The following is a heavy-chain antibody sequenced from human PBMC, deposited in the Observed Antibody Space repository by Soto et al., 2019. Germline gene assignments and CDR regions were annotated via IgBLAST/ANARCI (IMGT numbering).Heavy chain of an antibody. CDR3: ARLVYDTRLDYLYFDF. J-gene: IGHJ4*02. D-gene: IGHD3-16*01. CDR1: GVSISSGNW. Sequence: SETLSLTCTVSGVSISSGNWWTWVRQSPRKGLEYIGEIFHDGTANYFPSFERRVAMSVDKSKSQFSLKLTSVTAADAAIYYCARLVYDTRLDYLYFDFWGQGAQVTVSS. CDR2: IFHDGTA. V-gene: IGHV4-4*02.